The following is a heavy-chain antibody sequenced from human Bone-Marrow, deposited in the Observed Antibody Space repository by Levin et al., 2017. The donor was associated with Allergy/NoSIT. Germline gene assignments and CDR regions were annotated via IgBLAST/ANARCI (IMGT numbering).Heavy chain of an antibody. V-gene: IGHV3-33*01. J-gene: IGHJ5*02. Sequence: HAGGSLRLSCAASGFTFSDYGMHWVRQAPGKGLEWVALTWHDGSNKYYADSVKGRFTISRDNSKNTLYLQMNSLRAEDTAVYYCARERRYCINDVCPQERGWFDPWGQGTLVTVSS. CDR1: GFTFSDYG. D-gene: IGHD2-8*01. CDR3: ARERRYCINDVCPQERGWFDP. CDR2: TWHDGSNK.